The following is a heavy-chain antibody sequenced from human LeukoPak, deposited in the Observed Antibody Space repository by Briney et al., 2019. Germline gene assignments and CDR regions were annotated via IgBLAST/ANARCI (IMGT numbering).Heavy chain of an antibody. D-gene: IGHD3-3*01. CDR1: GYTFTSNY. Sequence: ASVKVSCKASGYTFTSNYMHWVRQAPGQGLEWMGVINPSGGSTSYAQKFQGRVTLTRDMSTSTAYMELSSLRSEDTAVYYCARGDADDYDFWSGRNAFDIWGQGTMVTASS. CDR2: INPSGGST. V-gene: IGHV1-46*01. CDR3: ARGDADDYDFWSGRNAFDI. J-gene: IGHJ3*02.